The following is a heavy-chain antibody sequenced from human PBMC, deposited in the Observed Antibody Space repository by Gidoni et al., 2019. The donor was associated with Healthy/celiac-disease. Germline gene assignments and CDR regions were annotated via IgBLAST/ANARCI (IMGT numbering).Heavy chain of an antibody. V-gene: IGHV1-58*01. CDR3: AALTGDYYYYYGMDV. CDR1: GFTFHSSA. J-gene: IGHJ6*02. D-gene: IGHD7-27*01. CDR2: IVVGSGNT. Sequence: QMQLVQSGPEVKKPGTSVKVSCKASGFTFHSSAVQWVRQARGQRLEWIGWIVVGSGNTNYAQKFQERVTITRDMSTSTAYMELSSLRSEDTAVYYCAALTGDYYYYYGMDVWGQGTTVTVSS.